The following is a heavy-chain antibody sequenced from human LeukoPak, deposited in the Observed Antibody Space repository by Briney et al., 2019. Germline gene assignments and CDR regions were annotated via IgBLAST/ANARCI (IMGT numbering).Heavy chain of an antibody. V-gene: IGHV4-34*01. Sequence: GSLRPSCAASGFTFSNYWMSWVRQPPGKGLEWIGEINHSGSTNYNPSLKSRVTISVDTSKNQFSLKLSSVTAADTAVYYCERGFAYYGSGSYYRNWFDPWGQGTLVTVSS. J-gene: IGHJ5*02. CDR3: ERGFAYYGSGSYYRNWFDP. CDR2: INHSGST. CDR1: GFTFSNYW. D-gene: IGHD3-10*01.